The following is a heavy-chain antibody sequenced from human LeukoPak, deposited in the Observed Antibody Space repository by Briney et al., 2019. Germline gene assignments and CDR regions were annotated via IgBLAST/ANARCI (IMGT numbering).Heavy chain of an antibody. Sequence: GGSLRLSCAASGFPVSRFSMNWVRQAPGKGLEGVSSIRSDSRYIEYADSVKGRFTISRDNAKNSLYLQINSLRADDTAVYYCARTGGGSGYWGQGTLVTVSS. V-gene: IGHV3-21*04. CDR2: IRSDSRYI. CDR1: GFPVSRFS. D-gene: IGHD2-15*01. CDR3: ARTGGGSGY. J-gene: IGHJ4*02.